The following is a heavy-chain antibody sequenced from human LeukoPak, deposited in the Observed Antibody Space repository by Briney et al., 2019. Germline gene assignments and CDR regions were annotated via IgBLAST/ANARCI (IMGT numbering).Heavy chain of an antibody. V-gene: IGHV3-23*01. D-gene: IGHD2-2*01. CDR3: AKVAPYCSSTSCYFDAFDI. J-gene: IGHJ3*02. Sequence: GGSLRLSCAASGFTFGSYAMSWVRQAPGKGLEWVSAISGSGGSTYYADSVKGRFTISRDNSKNTLYLQMNSLRAEDTAVYYCAKVAPYCSSTSCYFDAFDIWGLGTMVTVSS. CDR1: GFTFGSYA. CDR2: ISGSGGST.